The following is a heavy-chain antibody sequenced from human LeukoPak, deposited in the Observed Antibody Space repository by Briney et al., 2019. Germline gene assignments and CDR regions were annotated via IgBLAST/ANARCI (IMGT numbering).Heavy chain of an antibody. CDR2: ISWNSARI. CDR1: GFTFDNYA. Sequence: GRSLRLSCAASGFTFDNYAMHWVRQAPGKGLEWVSGISWNSARIGYVDSVKGRFTISRDNAQNSLYLQMNSLRDEDTAVYYCARDLSGYYHFFDYWGQGTLVTVSS. V-gene: IGHV3-9*01. CDR3: ARDLSGYYHFFDY. J-gene: IGHJ4*02. D-gene: IGHD3-3*01.